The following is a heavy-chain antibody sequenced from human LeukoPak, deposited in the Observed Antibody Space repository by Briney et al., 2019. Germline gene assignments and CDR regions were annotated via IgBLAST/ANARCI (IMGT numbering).Heavy chain of an antibody. CDR1: GGSISSGGYY. CDR3: ARAGGIVVVPAASPGYYMDV. J-gene: IGHJ6*03. V-gene: IGHV4-31*03. CDR2: IYYGGST. D-gene: IGHD2-2*01. Sequence: SETLSLTCTVSGGSISSGGYYWSWIRQHPGKGLEWIGYIYYGGSTYYNPSLKSRVTISVDTSKNQFSLKLSSVTAADTAVYYCARAGGIVVVPAASPGYYMDVWGKGTTVTVSS.